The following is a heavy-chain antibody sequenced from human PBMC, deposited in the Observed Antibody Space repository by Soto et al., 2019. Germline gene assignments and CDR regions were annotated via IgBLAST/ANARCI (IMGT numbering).Heavy chain of an antibody. CDR3: ARDCRSSSWYLEGWFCWFDP. D-gene: IGHD6-13*01. V-gene: IGHV1-18*01. J-gene: IGHJ5*02. CDR1: GYTFTSYG. Sequence: QVQLVQSGAEVKKPGASVKVSCKASGYTFTSYGISWVRQAPGQGLEWMGWISAYNGNTNYAQKLQGRVTMTTDTSTSNDYMELRSLRSDDTAVYYCARDCRSSSWYLEGWFCWFDPWGQGTLVTVSS. CDR2: ISAYNGNT.